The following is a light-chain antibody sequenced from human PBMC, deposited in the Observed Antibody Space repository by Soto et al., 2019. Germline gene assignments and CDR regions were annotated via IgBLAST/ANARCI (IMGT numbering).Light chain of an antibody. CDR3: QHYGSSPPVT. Sequence: EFVLSQSPGTLSLSPGERATLSCRASQRVVDTYLAWYQQRPGQAPRLLIYGASRRATGIPERFGGSGSETDFTLTISRLEPADFAVYYCQHYGSSPPVTFGQGTRVELK. CDR2: GAS. J-gene: IGKJ1*01. V-gene: IGKV3-20*01. CDR1: QRVVDTY.